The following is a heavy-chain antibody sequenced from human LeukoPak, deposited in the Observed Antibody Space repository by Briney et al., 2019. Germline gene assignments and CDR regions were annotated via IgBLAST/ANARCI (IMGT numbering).Heavy chain of an antibody. V-gene: IGHV1-8*01. CDR3: ARGRGKIHYYYGMDV. CDR1: GYTFTSYD. J-gene: IGHJ6*02. D-gene: IGHD3-16*01. Sequence: GASVKVSCKASGYTFTSYDINWVRQATGQGLGWMGWMNPNSGNTGYAQKFQGRVTMTRNTSISTAYMELSSLRSEDTAVYYCARGRGKIHYYYGMDVWGQGTTVTVSS. CDR2: MNPNSGNT.